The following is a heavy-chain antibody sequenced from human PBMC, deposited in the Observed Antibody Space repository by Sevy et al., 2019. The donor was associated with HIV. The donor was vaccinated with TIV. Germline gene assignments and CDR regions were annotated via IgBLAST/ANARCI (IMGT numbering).Heavy chain of an antibody. V-gene: IGHV3-66*02. Sequence: GGSLRLSCAISGFTVNDKYIIWVRQAPGKGLEWVSVIFSSGSTYYADSAKGRFIISRDNSKNTVYLQMNSVRAEDTAVYYCVSLFLSYRSGWSYFDYWGRGTLVTVSS. J-gene: IGHJ4*02. CDR1: GFTVNDKY. D-gene: IGHD6-19*01. CDR2: IFSSGST. CDR3: VSLFLSYRSGWSYFDY.